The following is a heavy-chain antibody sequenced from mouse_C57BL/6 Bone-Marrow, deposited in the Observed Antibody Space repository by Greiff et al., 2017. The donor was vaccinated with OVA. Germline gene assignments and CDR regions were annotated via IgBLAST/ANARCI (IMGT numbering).Heavy chain of an antibody. CDR2: IYPGSGNT. CDR3: ARRGGSSPYCYFDV. J-gene: IGHJ1*03. V-gene: IGHV1-76*01. D-gene: IGHD1-1*01. Sequence: QVQLQQSGAELVRPGASVKLSCKASGYTFTDYYINWVKQRPGQGLEWIARIYPGSGNTYYNEKFKGKATLTAEKSSSTADLQISRLTSEDAAVYYCARRGGSSPYCYFDVWGTGTTVTVSS. CDR1: GYTFTDYY.